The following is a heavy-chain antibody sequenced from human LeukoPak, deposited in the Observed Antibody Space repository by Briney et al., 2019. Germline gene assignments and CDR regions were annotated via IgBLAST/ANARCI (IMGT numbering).Heavy chain of an antibody. CDR3: AKDLGIAVAGKNY. D-gene: IGHD6-19*01. CDR1: GFTFSRYA. J-gene: IGHJ4*02. V-gene: IGHV3-23*01. CDR2: ISGSGGST. Sequence: AGGSLRLSCAASGFTFSRYAMSWVRQAPGKGLEWVSAISGSGGSTYYADSVKGRFTISRDNSKNTLYLQMDSLRAEDTAVYYCAKDLGIAVAGKNYWGQGTLVTVSS.